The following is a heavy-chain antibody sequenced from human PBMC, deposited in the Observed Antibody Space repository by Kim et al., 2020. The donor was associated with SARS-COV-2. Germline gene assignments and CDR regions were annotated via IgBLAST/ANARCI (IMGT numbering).Heavy chain of an antibody. Sequence: SETLSLTCTVSGGSVSSGSYYWSWIRQPPGKGLEWIGYIYYSGSTNYNPSLKSRVTISVDTSKNQFSLKLSSVTAADTAVYYCARSGKGGYTSDFDYWGQGTLVTVSS. CDR1: GGSVSSGSYY. CDR3: ARSGKGGYTSDFDY. D-gene: IGHD5-12*01. CDR2: IYYSGST. J-gene: IGHJ4*02. V-gene: IGHV4-61*01.